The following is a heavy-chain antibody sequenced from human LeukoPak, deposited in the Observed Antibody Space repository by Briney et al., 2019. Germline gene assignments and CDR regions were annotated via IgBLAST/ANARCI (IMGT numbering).Heavy chain of an antibody. CDR3: ARELRTFDS. CDR1: GFTFSSYW. V-gene: IGHV3-7*01. J-gene: IGHJ4*02. CDR2: IKHNGGEL. Sequence: GGSLRLSCAASGFTFSSYWMTWVRQAPGKGLEGVANIKHNGGELNYGDSVEDLFTISRDNAKNSLYLHMTGLRAEDTAVYYCARELRTFDSWGQGTLVTVSS. D-gene: IGHD3-16*01.